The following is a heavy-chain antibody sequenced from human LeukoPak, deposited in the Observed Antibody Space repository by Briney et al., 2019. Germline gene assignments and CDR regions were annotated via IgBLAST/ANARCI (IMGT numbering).Heavy chain of an antibody. CDR3: ARLRWGAKVTSSYYYYGMDV. V-gene: IGHV1-69*04. D-gene: IGHD3-16*01. Sequence: GASVKVSCKASGATFSSYAISWVRQAPGQGREWMGRIIPIRGMTNYAQKFQGRVTITADKSTSTAYMELSNLRSEDTALYYCARLRWGAKVTSSYYYYGMDVWGQGTTVTVSS. J-gene: IGHJ6*02. CDR2: IIPIRGMT. CDR1: GATFSSYA.